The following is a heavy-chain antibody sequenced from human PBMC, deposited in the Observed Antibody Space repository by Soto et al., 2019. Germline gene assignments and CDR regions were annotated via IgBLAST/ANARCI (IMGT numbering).Heavy chain of an antibody. D-gene: IGHD3-16*01. V-gene: IGHV3-66*01. CDR2: IYSGGST. J-gene: IGHJ4*02. CDR1: GFTVSTNY. CDR3: ARGAPPHYFDY. Sequence: EVQLLESGGGLVQPGGSLRLSCAASGFTVSTNYMNWVRQAPGKGLEWGSVIYSGGSTYYSDSVKGRFTISRDNSKNTLFLQMNSLRVEDTAVYYCARGAPPHYFDYWGQGTLVTVSS.